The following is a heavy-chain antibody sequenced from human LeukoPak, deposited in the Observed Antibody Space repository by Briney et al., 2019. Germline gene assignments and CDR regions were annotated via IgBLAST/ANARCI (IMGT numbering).Heavy chain of an antibody. J-gene: IGHJ4*02. CDR2: IYYNGNT. CDR3: VRDKSRVFDY. CDR1: GGSISGHY. D-gene: IGHD6-6*01. V-gene: IGHV4-59*11. Sequence: PSETLSLTCTVSGGSISGHYWSWIRQPPGKGLEWIGYIYYNGNTYYNPSLKSRITISVDTSKNQFSLKLTSVTAADTAVFYCVRDKSRVFDYWGQGTLVTVSS.